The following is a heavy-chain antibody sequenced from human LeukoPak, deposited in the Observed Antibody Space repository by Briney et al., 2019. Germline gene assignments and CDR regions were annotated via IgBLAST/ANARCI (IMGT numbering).Heavy chain of an antibody. V-gene: IGHV4-39*07. CDR3: ARVNYDSSGYFKR. J-gene: IGHJ4*02. Sequence: SETLSLTCTVSGGSISSSSYYWGWIRQPPGKGLEWIGSIYYSGSTYYNPSLKSRVTISVDTSKNQFSLKLTSVTAADTAVYYCARVNYDSSGYFKRWGQGTLVTVSS. CDR2: IYYSGST. D-gene: IGHD3-22*01. CDR1: GGSISSSSYY.